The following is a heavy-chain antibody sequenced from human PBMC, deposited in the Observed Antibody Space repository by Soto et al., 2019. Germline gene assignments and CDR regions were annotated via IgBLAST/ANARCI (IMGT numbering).Heavy chain of an antibody. CDR1: GGSITSSGSA. CDR3: ARHIHNQGFEYYFDS. D-gene: IGHD1-1*01. CDR2: IDYSGNI. V-gene: IGHV4-39*01. Sequence: SETLSLTCNASGGSITSSGSAWGWIRQSPGKGLEWIGTIDYSGNIYYIPSLKSRITISVDTSKDQISLKLSSVTAADTAVYYCARHIHNQGFEYYFDSWGQGTLVTVAS. J-gene: IGHJ4*02.